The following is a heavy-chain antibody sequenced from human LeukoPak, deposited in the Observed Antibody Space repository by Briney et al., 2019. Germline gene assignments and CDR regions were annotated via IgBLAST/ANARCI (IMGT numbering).Heavy chain of an antibody. CDR2: IIPIFGTA. D-gene: IGHD3-16*01. CDR1: GGTFSSYA. J-gene: IGHJ4*02. CDR3: ARGGGGMITFGGVIDY. V-gene: IGHV1-69*01. Sequence: GSSVKVSCKASGGTFSSYAISRVRQAPGQGLEWMGGIIPIFGTANYAQKFQGRVTITADESTSTAYMELSSLRSEDTAVYYCARGGGGMITFGGVIDYWGQGTLVTVSS.